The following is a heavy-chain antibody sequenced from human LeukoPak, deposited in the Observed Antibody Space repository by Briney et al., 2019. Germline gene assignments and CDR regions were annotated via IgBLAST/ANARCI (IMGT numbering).Heavy chain of an antibody. CDR1: GFTFSNYA. CDR3: ATLAEYSYGKYYYYMDV. D-gene: IGHD5-18*01. J-gene: IGHJ6*03. V-gene: IGHV3-21*01. Sequence: PGGSLRLSCAASGFTFSNYAMHWVRQAPGKGLEWVSSISSSSSYIYYADSVKGRFTISRDNAKNSLYLQMSSLRAEDTAVYYCATLAEYSYGKYYYYMDVWGKGTTVTVSS. CDR2: ISSSSSYI.